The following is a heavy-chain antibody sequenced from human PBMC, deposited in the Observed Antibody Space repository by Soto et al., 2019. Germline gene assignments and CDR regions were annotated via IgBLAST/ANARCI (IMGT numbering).Heavy chain of an antibody. CDR2: ISNSGST. CDR3: ASCVQMATIPDL. V-gene: IGHV4-31*03. Sequence: SETLSLTCSVSSGSLSTIGYYWSWIRQHPGKGLEWVGYISNSGSTYYNPSLKSRVAMSVDTSKNHVSLNLTSLTAAGTAVYYCASCVQMATIPDLWGQGTLVTVSS. CDR1: SGSLSTIGYY. D-gene: IGHD5-12*01. J-gene: IGHJ5*02.